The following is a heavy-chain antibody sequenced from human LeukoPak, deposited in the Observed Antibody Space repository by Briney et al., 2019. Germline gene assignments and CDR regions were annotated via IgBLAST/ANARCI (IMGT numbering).Heavy chain of an antibody. V-gene: IGHV3-21*04. D-gene: IGHD2-2*01. Sequence: GGSLRLSCAASGFTFSSYSMNWVRQAPGKGLEWVSSISSSSSYIYYADSVKGRFTISRDNSSNTLSLQMTSLRAGDTAVYYCAKDHDALVPAAQFDYWGQGTLVTVSS. CDR3: AKDHDALVPAAQFDY. CDR1: GFTFSSYS. J-gene: IGHJ4*02. CDR2: ISSSSSYI.